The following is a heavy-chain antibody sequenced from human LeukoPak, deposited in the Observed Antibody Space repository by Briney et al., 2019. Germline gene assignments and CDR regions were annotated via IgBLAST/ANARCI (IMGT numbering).Heavy chain of an antibody. J-gene: IGHJ4*02. CDR1: GGSISSGDYY. Sequence: SETLSLTCTVSGGSISSGDYYWSWIRQPPGKGLEWIGYIYYSGSTYYNPSLKSRVTISVDTSKNQFSLKLSSVTAADTAVYYRARVTMVRGVIIAYTFDYWGQGTLVTVSS. D-gene: IGHD3-10*01. CDR3: ARVTMVRGVIIAYTFDY. CDR2: IYYSGST. V-gene: IGHV4-30-4*01.